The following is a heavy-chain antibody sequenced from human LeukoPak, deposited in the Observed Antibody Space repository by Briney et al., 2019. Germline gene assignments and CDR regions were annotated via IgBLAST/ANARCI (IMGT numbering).Heavy chain of an antibody. CDR1: GFTFSSYG. V-gene: IGHV3-30*18. J-gene: IGHJ3*02. D-gene: IGHD3-22*01. CDR2: ISYDGSNK. CDR3: AKAVRVVAEGGAFDI. Sequence: GGSLRLSCAASGFTFSSYGMHWVRQAPGKGLEWVAVISYDGSNKYYADSVKGRFTISRDNSKNTLYLQMNSLRAEDTAVYYCAKAVRVVAEGGAFDIWGQGTMVTVSS.